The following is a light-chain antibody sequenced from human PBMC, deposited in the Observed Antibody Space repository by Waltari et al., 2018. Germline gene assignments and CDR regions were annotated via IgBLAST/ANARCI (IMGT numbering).Light chain of an antibody. CDR2: AAS. J-gene: IGKJ1*01. CDR1: PRIRKY. Sequence: VLTQSPATLSLSPGETATLSCRASPRIRKYLVWYQQRPGHAPRLLIYAASTRATGVPDRFSGSGYGTDFTLTISRLEPEDFAVYYCQNHERLPATFGQGTKVEIK. CDR3: QNHERLPAT. V-gene: IGKV3-11*01.